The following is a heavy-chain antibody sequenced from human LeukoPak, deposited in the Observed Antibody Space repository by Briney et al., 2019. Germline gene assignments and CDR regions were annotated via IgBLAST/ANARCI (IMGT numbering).Heavy chain of an antibody. CDR1: GGSISSYY. V-gene: IGHV4-59*08. D-gene: IGHD6-13*01. CDR3: ASSTGYSSSWYVFDY. J-gene: IGHJ4*02. CDR2: IYYSGST. Sequence: SETLSLTCTVSGGSISSYYWSWIRQPPEKGLEWIGYIYYSGSTNYNPSLKSRVTISVDTSKNQFSLKLSSVTAADTAVYYCASSTGYSSSWYVFDYWGQGTLVTVSS.